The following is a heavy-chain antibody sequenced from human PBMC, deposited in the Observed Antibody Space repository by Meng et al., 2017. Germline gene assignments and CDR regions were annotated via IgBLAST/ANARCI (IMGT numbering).Heavy chain of an antibody. CDR1: GLTFSSYY. J-gene: IGHJ4*02. Sequence: EGQLVESGGGLVQPGGSLRLSCAASGLTFSSYYMSWVRQAPGKGLEWVSVIYSGGSTYYADSVKGRFTISRDNSKNTLYLQMNSLRAEDTAVYYCARDYGDHLGFDYWGQGTLVTASS. D-gene: IGHD4-17*01. CDR2: IYSGGST. V-gene: IGHV3-66*01. CDR3: ARDYGDHLGFDY.